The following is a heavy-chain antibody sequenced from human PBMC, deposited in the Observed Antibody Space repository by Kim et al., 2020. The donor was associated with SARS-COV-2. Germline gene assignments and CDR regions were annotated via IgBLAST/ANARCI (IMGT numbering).Heavy chain of an antibody. CDR3: ARRGRGVRGVIGSFDL. CDR1: GYSFTSYW. Sequence: GESLKISCKGSGYSFTSYWISWVRQMPGKGLEWMGRIDPSDSYTNYSPSFQGHVTISADKSISTAYLQWSSLKASDTAMYYCARRGRGVRGVIGSFDLWGRGTLVTVSS. CDR2: IDPSDSYT. D-gene: IGHD3-10*01. V-gene: IGHV5-10-1*01. J-gene: IGHJ2*01.